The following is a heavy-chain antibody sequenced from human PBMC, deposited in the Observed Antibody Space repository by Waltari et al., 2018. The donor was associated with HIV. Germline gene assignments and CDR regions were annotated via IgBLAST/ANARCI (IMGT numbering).Heavy chain of an antibody. Sequence: EVQLVESGGGLVQPGGSLRLSCAASGFTFSSYDMHWVRQATGKGLEWVSAIGTAGDTYYPGSVKGRFTISRENAKNSLYLQMNSLRAGDTAVYYCATTTIPTGGMDVWGQGTTVTVSS. D-gene: IGHD3-10*01. CDR2: IGTAGDT. CDR1: GFTFSSYD. V-gene: IGHV3-13*01. CDR3: ATTTIPTGGMDV. J-gene: IGHJ6*02.